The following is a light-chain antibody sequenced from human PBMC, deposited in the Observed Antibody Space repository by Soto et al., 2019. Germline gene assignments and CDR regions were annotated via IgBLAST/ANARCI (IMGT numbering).Light chain of an antibody. Sequence: NFMLTQPHSVSESPGKTVTISCTRSGGSIASNHVQWYQQRPGSAPTTVIYKNDQRPSGVPGRFSGSIDSPSNSASLTISGLKTEDEADFYCQSYDSNSVVFGGGTKLTVL. V-gene: IGLV6-57*04. CDR2: KND. CDR1: GGSIASNH. J-gene: IGLJ2*01. CDR3: QSYDSNSVV.